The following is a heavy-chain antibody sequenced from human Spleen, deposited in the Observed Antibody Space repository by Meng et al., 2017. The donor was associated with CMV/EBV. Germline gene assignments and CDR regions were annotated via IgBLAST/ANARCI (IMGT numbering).Heavy chain of an antibody. J-gene: IGHJ5*02. CDR2: INPNSGGT. Sequence: ASVKVSCKASGYTFTASFMHWVRQAPGQGLEWMGWINPNSGGTYFPQKFQGRVTVTRDTSISTAYMELSRLRSDDTAVYYCARTHSSGWSYWFDPWGQGTLVTVSS. CDR3: ARTHSSGWSYWFDP. D-gene: IGHD6-19*01. CDR1: GYTFTASF. V-gene: IGHV1-2*02.